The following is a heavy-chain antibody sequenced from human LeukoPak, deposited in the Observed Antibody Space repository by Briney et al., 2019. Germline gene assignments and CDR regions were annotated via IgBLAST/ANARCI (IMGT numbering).Heavy chain of an antibody. Sequence: GGSLRLSCAASGFTFSSYSMNWVRQAPGKGLEWVSYISSSSSTIYYADSVKGRFSISRDNAKNSLYLQMNSMRDEDTAVYYCARDAYQLPTHYFDYWGQGTLVTVSS. J-gene: IGHJ4*02. CDR1: GFTFSSYS. CDR3: ARDAYQLPTHYFDY. CDR2: ISSSSSTI. V-gene: IGHV3-48*02. D-gene: IGHD2-2*01.